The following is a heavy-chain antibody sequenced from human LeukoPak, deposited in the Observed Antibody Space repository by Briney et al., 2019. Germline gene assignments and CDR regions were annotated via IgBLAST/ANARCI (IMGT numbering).Heavy chain of an antibody. V-gene: IGHV4-31*03. CDR2: IYYSGST. CDR3: ARDLSQDGDYVNAFDI. Sequence: SETLSLTCTVSGGSISSGGYYWSWIRQHPGKGLEWIGYIYYSGSTYYNPSLKSRVTISVDTSRNQFSLKLSSVTAADTAVYYCARDLSQDGDYVNAFDIWGQGTMVTVSS. J-gene: IGHJ3*02. CDR1: GGSISSGGYY. D-gene: IGHD4-17*01.